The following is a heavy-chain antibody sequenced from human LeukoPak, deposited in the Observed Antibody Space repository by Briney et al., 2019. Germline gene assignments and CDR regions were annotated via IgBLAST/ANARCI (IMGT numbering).Heavy chain of an antibody. D-gene: IGHD3-10*01. J-gene: IGHJ5*02. CDR3: AKDGPLLWFGPTDA. Sequence: GGSLRLSCVASGFTFSTYGMSWVRQAPGKGLEWVAAVSSTGSGTYYPDSLKGRFIISRDSSQNTVFLQMNSLRPEDTAFYFCAKDGPLLWFGPTDAWGQGILVTVSS. CDR1: GFTFSTYG. V-gene: IGHV3-23*01. CDR2: VSSTGSGT.